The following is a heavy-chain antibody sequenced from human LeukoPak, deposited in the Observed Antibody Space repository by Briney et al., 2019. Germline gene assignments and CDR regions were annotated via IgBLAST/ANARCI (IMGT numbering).Heavy chain of an antibody. CDR1: GYALTELS. CDR2: FDPEGGET. CDR3: ATIRIAVAGGLYFDY. V-gene: IGHV1-24*01. Sequence: GASVKVSCKVSGYALTELSMHWVRQAPGKGLEWMGGFDPEGGETIYAQKFQGRVTMTEDTSTDTAYMELSSLRSEDTAVYYCATIRIAVAGGLYFDYWGQGTLVTVSS. D-gene: IGHD6-19*01. J-gene: IGHJ4*02.